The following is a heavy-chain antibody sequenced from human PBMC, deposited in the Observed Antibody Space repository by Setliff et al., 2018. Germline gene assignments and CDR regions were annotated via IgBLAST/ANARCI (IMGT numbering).Heavy chain of an antibody. CDR3: ARSGYYSIDAFDI. CDR2: NNHSGST. Sequence: SETLSLTCAVYGGSFSGYYWSWIRQPPGKGLEWIGENNHSGSTNYNPSLKSRVTISVDTSRNHFSLKLNSVTAADTAVYYCARSGYYSIDAFDIWGQGTMVTVSS. V-gene: IGHV4-34*01. CDR1: GGSFSGYY. D-gene: IGHD3-22*01. J-gene: IGHJ3*02.